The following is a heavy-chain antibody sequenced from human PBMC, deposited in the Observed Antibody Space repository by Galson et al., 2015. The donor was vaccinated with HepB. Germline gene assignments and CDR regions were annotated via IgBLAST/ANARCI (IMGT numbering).Heavy chain of an antibody. J-gene: IGHJ3*01. CDR1: GYTFTSFG. Sequence: SVKVSCKASGYTFTSFGISWVRQAPGEGLEWMGWISGYNGKTNYAQNLQGRVTMTTDTSTSTAYMELRSLRSDDTAVYYCARDSDSGSYLLCGQGTMVTVSS. V-gene: IGHV1-18*01. D-gene: IGHD1-26*01. CDR3: ARDSDSGSYLL. CDR2: ISGYNGKT.